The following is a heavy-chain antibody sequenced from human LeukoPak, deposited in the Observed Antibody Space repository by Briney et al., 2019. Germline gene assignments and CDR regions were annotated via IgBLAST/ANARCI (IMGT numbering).Heavy chain of an antibody. V-gene: IGHV4-34*01. J-gene: IGHJ4*02. Sequence: SETLSLTCAVYGGSFSGYYWSWIRQPPGKGLEWIGEINHSGSTNYNPSLKSRVTISVDTSRNQFSLKLSAVTAADTAVYYCARYYGDYYEYYFDYWGQGTLVTVSS. CDR3: ARYYGDYYEYYFDY. D-gene: IGHD4-17*01. CDR1: GGSFSGYY. CDR2: INHSGST.